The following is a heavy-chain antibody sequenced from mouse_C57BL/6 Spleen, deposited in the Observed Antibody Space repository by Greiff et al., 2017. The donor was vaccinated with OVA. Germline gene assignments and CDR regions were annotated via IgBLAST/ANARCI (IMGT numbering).Heavy chain of an antibody. CDR2: IDPETGGT. Sequence: QVQLQQSGAELVRPGASVTLSCKASGYTFTDYEMHWVKQTPVHGLEWIGAIDPETGGTAYNQKFKGKAILTADKSSSTAYMELRSLTSDDSAVYYCTREAGRKLHYFDYWGQGTTLTVSS. J-gene: IGHJ2*01. CDR3: TREAGRKLHYFDY. CDR1: GYTFTDYE. V-gene: IGHV1-15*01.